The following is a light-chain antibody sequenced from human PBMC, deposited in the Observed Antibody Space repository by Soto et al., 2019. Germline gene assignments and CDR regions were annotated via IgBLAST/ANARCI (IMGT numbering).Light chain of an antibody. J-gene: IGKJ5*01. V-gene: IGKV3-11*01. Sequence: EIVMKQSPATLSVSQGERATLSCRASQIVSRNLAWYQQKPGQAPRLLIYGASSRATGIPARFSGSGSGTDFTLTISSLEPEDFAVYYCQQRSNWPPITFGQGTRLEIK. CDR3: QQRSNWPPIT. CDR1: QIVSRN. CDR2: GAS.